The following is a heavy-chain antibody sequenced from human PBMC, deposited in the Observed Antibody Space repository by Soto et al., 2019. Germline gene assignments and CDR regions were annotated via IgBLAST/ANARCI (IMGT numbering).Heavy chain of an antibody. CDR3: ARYDCGGDCYSESHYYYGMAV. CDR2: IIPIFGTA. D-gene: IGHD2-21*02. J-gene: IGHJ6*02. Sequence: QVQLVQSGAEVKKPGSSVKVSCKASGGTFSSYAISWVRQAPGQGLEWMGGIIPIFGTANYAQKFQGRVTITADKSTSTAYMELSSLRSEDKAVYYCARYDCGGDCYSESHYYYGMAVWGQGTKVTVSS. V-gene: IGHV1-69*06. CDR1: GGTFSSYA.